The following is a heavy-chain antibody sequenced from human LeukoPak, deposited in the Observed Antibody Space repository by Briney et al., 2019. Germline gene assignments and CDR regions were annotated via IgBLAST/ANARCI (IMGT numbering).Heavy chain of an antibody. V-gene: IGHV1-58*02. CDR2: IVVGSGNT. J-gene: IGHJ4*02. CDR1: GFTFTSSA. CDR3: ARERPVYSSGWYPFDY. Sequence: SVKVSCKASGFTFTSSAMQWVRQARGQRLEWIGWIVVGSGNTNYAQKFQGRVTITTDESTSTAYMELSSLRSEDTAVYYCARERPVYSSGWYPFDYWGQGTLVTVSS. D-gene: IGHD6-19*01.